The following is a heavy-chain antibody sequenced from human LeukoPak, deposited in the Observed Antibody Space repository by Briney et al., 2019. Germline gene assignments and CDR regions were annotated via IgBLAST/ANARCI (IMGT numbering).Heavy chain of an antibody. D-gene: IGHD3-10*01. CDR1: GGSISSSGYY. CDR3: AREKGYMVRGKLGY. V-gene: IGHV4-39*07. Sequence: PSETLSLTCNVSGGSISSSGYYWGRIRHPPGKGLEWIGSIYYSGSTYYNPSLKSRVTTSVDTSKNQFSLKLSSVTAADTAVYYCAREKGYMVRGKLGYWGQGTLVTVSS. J-gene: IGHJ4*02. CDR2: IYYSGST.